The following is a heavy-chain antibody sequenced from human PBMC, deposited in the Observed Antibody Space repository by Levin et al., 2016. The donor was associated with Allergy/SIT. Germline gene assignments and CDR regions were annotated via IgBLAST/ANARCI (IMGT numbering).Heavy chain of an antibody. J-gene: IGHJ6*02. CDR2: IIIPLGVT. D-gene: IGHD3-10*02. CDR1: GGSFSTYT. V-gene: IGHV1-69*02. CDR3: AKMTMLGPLAGHYDMDV. Sequence: SVKVSCKASGGSFSTYTINWVRQAPGQGLEWVGRIIIPLGVTNYAQTLQGRVTITADTSTTTVNMEVISLRSEDTAVYYCAKMTMLGPLAGHYDMDVWGQGTTVTVSS.